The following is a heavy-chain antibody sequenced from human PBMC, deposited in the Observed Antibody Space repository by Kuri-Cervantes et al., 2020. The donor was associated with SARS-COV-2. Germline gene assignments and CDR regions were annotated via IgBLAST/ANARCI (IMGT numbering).Heavy chain of an antibody. CDR1: GFTVSSNY. V-gene: IGHV3-66*02. CDR3: ARDSYNTFDY. J-gene: IGHJ4*02. Sequence: GESLKISCAASGFTVSSNYMSWVRQAPGKGLEWVSAISGGGGSTYYADSVKGRFTISRDNSKNTLYLQMNSLRAEDTAVYYCARDSYNTFDYWGQGTLVTVSS. CDR2: ISGGGGST. D-gene: IGHD1-1*01.